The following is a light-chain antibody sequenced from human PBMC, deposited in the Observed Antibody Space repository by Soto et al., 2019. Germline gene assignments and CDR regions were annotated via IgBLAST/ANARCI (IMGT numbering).Light chain of an antibody. CDR2: GAS. Sequence: ELVLTQSPGTLSLSPGERATLSCRASQSVSSTYLAWYQQKPGQAPRLLIYGASTRATGIPDRFSGSGSGTDFTLTISTLEHEDFAVYSCQQYGSSRWTFGQGTKVEFK. V-gene: IGKV3-20*01. CDR3: QQYGSSRWT. J-gene: IGKJ1*01. CDR1: QSVSSTY.